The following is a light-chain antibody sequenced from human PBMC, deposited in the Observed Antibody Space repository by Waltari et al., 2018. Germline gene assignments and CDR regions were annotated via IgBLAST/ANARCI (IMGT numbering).Light chain of an antibody. CDR3: MQRIEFPLT. CDR1: QSLLHSNGYNY. Sequence: DIVMTQSPLSLPVTPGEPASISCRSSQSLLHSNGYNYLDWYLQKPGQSPQLLIYLGSNRASGVPDRFSGSGSGTEFTLRISRVEAEDVGVYYCMQRIEFPLTFGGGTKVEIK. CDR2: LGS. J-gene: IGKJ4*01. V-gene: IGKV2-28*01.